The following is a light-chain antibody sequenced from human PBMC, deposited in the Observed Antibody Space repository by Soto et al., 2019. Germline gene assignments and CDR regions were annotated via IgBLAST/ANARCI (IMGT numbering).Light chain of an antibody. J-gene: IGLJ2*01. CDR1: SNDVGGYDY. V-gene: IGLV2-14*01. CDR2: EVS. CDR3: TSYTSISTLV. Sequence: QSALTQPASVSGSPGQSITISCSGTSNDVGGYDYVSWYQQHPGKAPKLVIYEVSNRPSWVSNRFSGSKAGNTASLTISGLQPEDEADYYCTSYTSISTLVFGGGTKVTVL.